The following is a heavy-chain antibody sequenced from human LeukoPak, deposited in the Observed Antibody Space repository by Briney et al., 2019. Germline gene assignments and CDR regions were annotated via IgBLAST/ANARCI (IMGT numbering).Heavy chain of an antibody. CDR3: ADSGWGFDY. CDR2: ISGSGGST. D-gene: IGHD6-19*01. J-gene: IGHJ4*02. CDR1: GFTFSDYY. V-gene: IGHV3-23*01. Sequence: PGGSLRLSCAASGFTFSDYYMSWVRQAPGKGLEWVSAISGSGGSTYYADSVKGRFTISRDNSKNTLYLQMNSLRAEDTAVYYCADSGWGFDYWGQGTLVTVSS.